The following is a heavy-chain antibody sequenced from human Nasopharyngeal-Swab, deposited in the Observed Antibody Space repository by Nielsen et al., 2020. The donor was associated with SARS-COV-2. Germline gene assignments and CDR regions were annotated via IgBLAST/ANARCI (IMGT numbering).Heavy chain of an antibody. J-gene: IGHJ4*02. CDR2: NYSGGST. V-gene: IGHV3-53*01. Sequence: GESLQIFCAASGFTVSSNYMSWVRQAPGKGLEWVSVNYSGGSTYYADSVKGRFTISRDNSKNTLYLQMNSLRAEDTAVYYCARDLRLGEFEDYFDYWGQGTLVTVSS. CDR1: GFTVSSNY. CDR3: ARDLRLGEFEDYFDY. D-gene: IGHD3-16*01.